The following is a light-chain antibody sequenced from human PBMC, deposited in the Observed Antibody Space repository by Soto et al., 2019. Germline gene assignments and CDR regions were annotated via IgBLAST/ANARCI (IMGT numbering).Light chain of an antibody. Sequence: EIVLTQSPATLSLSPGERATLSCRASQSVGSKLAWYQHKRGQAPRLLIYDASNRATGIPARFSGSGSGTDFTLTISSLEPEDFAIYYCHQGSSWHTFGQGTNLEIK. CDR1: QSVGSK. J-gene: IGKJ2*01. CDR3: HQGSSWHT. V-gene: IGKV3-11*01. CDR2: DAS.